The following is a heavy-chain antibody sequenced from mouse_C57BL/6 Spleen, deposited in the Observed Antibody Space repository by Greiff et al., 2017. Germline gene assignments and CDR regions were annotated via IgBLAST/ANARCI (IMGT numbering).Heavy chain of an antibody. V-gene: IGHV1-64*01. CDR1: GYTFTSYW. J-gene: IGHJ2*01. Sequence: QVQLQQPGAELVKPGASVKLSCKASGYTFTSYWMHWVKQRPGQGLEWIGMIHPNSGSTNYNEKFKSKATLTVDKSSSTAYMQLSSLTSEASAVYYCARRPHYYGSLYYFDYWGQGTTLTVSS. CDR2: IHPNSGST. D-gene: IGHD1-1*01. CDR3: ARRPHYYGSLYYFDY.